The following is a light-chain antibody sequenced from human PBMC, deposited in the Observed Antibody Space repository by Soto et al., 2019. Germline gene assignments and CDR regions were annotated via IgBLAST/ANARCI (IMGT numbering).Light chain of an antibody. Sequence: EIVLTQSPGTLSLSPGERATLSCRASQIITSSYLAWYQQKPGQAPSLLIYGASTRATGIPDRFSGSGSGTDFTLTISRLEPEDFAAYYCQQYCSSPQTFGQGTKVETK. V-gene: IGKV3-20*01. CDR2: GAS. CDR3: QQYCSSPQT. CDR1: QIITSSY. J-gene: IGKJ1*01.